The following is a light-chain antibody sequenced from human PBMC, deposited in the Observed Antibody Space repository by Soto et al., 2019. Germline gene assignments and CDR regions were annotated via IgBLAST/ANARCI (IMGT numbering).Light chain of an antibody. V-gene: IGKV3D-15*01. CDR2: GAS. Sequence: EILFTQSPVTLSLSPGERATLSCRATQTISSNYLAWYQQRPGQAPRLLIYGASTRAAGIPDRFSGSGSGTEFTLTISSLQSEDFAVYYCQQYDNWPPLSFGGGTKVDIK. CDR3: QQYDNWPPLS. CDR1: QTISSN. J-gene: IGKJ4*01.